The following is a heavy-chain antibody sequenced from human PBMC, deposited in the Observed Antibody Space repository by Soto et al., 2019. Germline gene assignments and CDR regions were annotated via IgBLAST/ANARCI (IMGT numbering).Heavy chain of an antibody. CDR1: GFTFSIYS. V-gene: IGHV3-21*01. J-gene: IGHJ4*02. D-gene: IGHD3-9*01. Sequence: GSLRLSCAASGFTFSIYSMNWVRQAPGKGLEWVSSISSSSSYIYYADSVKGRFTISRDNAKNSLYLQMNSLRTEDTAVYYCARVQVYYDILTGYYPWGQGTLVTVSS. CDR2: ISSSSSYI. CDR3: ARVQVYYDILTGYYP.